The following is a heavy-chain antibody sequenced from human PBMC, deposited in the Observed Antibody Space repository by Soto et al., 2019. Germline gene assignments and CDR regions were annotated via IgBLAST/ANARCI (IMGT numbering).Heavy chain of an antibody. J-gene: IGHJ4*02. CDR2: IYYSGST. D-gene: IGHD1-26*01. CDR1: GGSISSYY. CDR3: ASGLLIVGATTSLDY. V-gene: IGHV4-59*01. Sequence: PSETLSLTCTVSGGSISSYYWSWIRQPPGKGLEWIGYIYYSGSTNYNPSLKSRVTISVDTSKNQFSLKLSSVTAADTAVYYCASGLLIVGATTSLDYRGQGPLVTVSS.